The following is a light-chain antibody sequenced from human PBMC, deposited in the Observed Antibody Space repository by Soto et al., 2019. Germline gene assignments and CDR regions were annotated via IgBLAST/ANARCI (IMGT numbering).Light chain of an antibody. Sequence: DIQMTQSPSTLSASVGDRVTITCRASQSITNWLAWYQQKPGKAPKLLMYDASSLESGVPSRFNGSRSGTEFTLTISSLQPDDFATYYCQQYNSYSGYTFGQGTKLEIK. J-gene: IGKJ2*01. CDR1: QSITNW. V-gene: IGKV1-5*01. CDR3: QQYNSYSGYT. CDR2: DAS.